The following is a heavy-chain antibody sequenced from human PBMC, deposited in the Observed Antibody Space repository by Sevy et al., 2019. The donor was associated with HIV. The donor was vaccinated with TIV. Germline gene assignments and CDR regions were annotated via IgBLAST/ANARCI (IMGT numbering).Heavy chain of an antibody. CDR2: ISGDGSNT. Sequence: GGSLRLSCAASGLTFSTYGMHWVRQAPGKGLEWVALISGDGSNTYYAGSVTGRFTISRDNSKNPLYLQMNSLRADDTAMYYCAKTYADTTMDLYYYDSWGQGTLVTVSS. CDR3: AKTYADTTMDLYYYDS. D-gene: IGHD5-18*01. V-gene: IGHV3-30*18. J-gene: IGHJ4*02. CDR1: GLTFSTYG.